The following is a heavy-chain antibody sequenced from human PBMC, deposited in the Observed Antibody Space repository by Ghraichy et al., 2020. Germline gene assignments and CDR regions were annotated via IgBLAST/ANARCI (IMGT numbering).Heavy chain of an antibody. J-gene: IGHJ5*02. D-gene: IGHD3/OR15-3a*01. Sequence: GGSLRLSCAASGFNITIYHMSWVRQAPGRGLEWVSSISSDIRYIYYAHSVMGRFTISRDDAKNSVDLHMSSLRPEDTAVYYCARGVSSTLIFRSNWFDPWGEGNVGTVAS. CDR1: GFNITIYH. CDR3: ARGVSSTLIFRSNWFDP. V-gene: IGHV3-21*01. CDR2: ISSDIRYI.